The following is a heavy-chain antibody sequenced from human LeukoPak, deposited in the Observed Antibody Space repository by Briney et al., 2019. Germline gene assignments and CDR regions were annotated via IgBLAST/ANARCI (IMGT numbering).Heavy chain of an antibody. CDR2: IYYSGST. J-gene: IGHJ4*02. Sequence: PSETLSLTCAVYGGSFSGYYWSWIRQPPGKGLEWIGYIYYSGSTNYNPSLKSRVTISVDTSKNQFSLKLSSVTAADTAVYYCARLTYGGNYFDYWGQGTLVTVSS. CDR1: GGSFSGYY. D-gene: IGHD2-15*01. V-gene: IGHV4-59*08. CDR3: ARLTYGGNYFDY.